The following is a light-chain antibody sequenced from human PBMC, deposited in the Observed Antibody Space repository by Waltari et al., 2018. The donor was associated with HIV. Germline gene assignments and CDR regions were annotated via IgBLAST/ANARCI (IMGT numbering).Light chain of an antibody. V-gene: IGLV3-21*02. CDR2: DDG. CDR3: QVWDSSSDPVV. CDR1: NIGSQS. J-gene: IGLJ2*01. Sequence: SYVLTQPPSVSVAPGQTARITCGGNNIGSQSVHWYQQKPGQAPVLVVYDDGDRPSGIPERFSGSNSGNTATLTISRVEAGDEADYYCQVWDSSSDPVVFGGGTKLTVL.